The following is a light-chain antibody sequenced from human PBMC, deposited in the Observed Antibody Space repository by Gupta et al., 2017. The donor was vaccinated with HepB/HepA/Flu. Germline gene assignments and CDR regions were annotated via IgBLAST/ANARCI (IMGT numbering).Light chain of an antibody. CDR2: EVS. J-gene: IGLJ2*01. V-gene: IGLV2-18*02. CDR3: RSYASSNTFI. Sequence: QSALSLPPSVSGPPGQSVTISSTVTTNHVVSDNPVSWYQQPPGTASKLVIYEVSNRPSGVPDRFSGSKCGNTASLTISGLQAEDGADYYCRSYASSNTFIFGGGTKLTVL. CDR1: TNHVVSDNP.